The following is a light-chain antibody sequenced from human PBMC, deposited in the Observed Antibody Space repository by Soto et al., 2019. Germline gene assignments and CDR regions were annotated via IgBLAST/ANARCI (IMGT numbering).Light chain of an antibody. CDR3: QSYDNSLSGPVV. J-gene: IGLJ2*01. CDR2: ANT. V-gene: IGLV1-44*01. CDR1: SSNIGSNT. Sequence: QSVLTQPPSASGTPGQRVTISCSGSSSNIGSNTVNWYQQLPGTAPKLLIYANTNRPSGVPERFSGSKSGTSASLAISGLQAEDEANYYCQSYDNSLSGPVVFGGGTKLTVL.